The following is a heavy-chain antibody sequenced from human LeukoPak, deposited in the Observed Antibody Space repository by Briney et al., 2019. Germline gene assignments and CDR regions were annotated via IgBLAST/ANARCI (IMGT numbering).Heavy chain of an antibody. CDR2: ISHDGTNK. CDR3: ASEDVDTGDF. Sequence: GGSLRHSCAASGFTFTNAGIHWVRLAAGKGLEWVSFISHDGTNKYYSDSVDGRFTVSRLNSQNTVYLQMTDLRLDDTATYYCASEDVDTGDFWGQGTLVTVSS. CDR1: GFTFTNAG. J-gene: IGHJ4*02. D-gene: IGHD5-18*01. V-gene: IGHV3-30*01.